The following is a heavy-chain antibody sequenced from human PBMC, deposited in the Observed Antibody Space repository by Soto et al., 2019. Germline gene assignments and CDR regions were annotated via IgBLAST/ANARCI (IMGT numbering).Heavy chain of an antibody. CDR2: ISGSGGST. V-gene: IGHV3-23*01. J-gene: IGHJ3*02. Sequence: EVQLLESGGDLVQPGGSLRLSCAASGFTFSNYAMSWVRQAPGKGLESVSGISGSGGSTYYADSVKGRFTISRDNSKSTLSLQMNSLRAEDTAVYFCAKGDRNNDILTGYYTGNAFDIWGQGTLVTVSS. CDR1: GFTFSNYA. D-gene: IGHD3-9*01. CDR3: AKGDRNNDILTGYYTGNAFDI.